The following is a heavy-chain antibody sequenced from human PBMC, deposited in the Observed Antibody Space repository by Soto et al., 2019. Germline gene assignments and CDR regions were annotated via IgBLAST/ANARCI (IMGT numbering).Heavy chain of an antibody. D-gene: IGHD1-1*01. Sequence: GESLRLAYAASGFTVGSYVVHWARQAPGKGLVRVSRISHDGSVTSYADSVKGRFTISRDDAKNTLHLQMDSPRHEDTAVYSCATDIDWKTDYCGQATLVTVSS. CDR1: GFTVGSYV. CDR2: ISHDGSVT. J-gene: IGHJ4*02. CDR3: ATDIDWKTDY. V-gene: IGHV3-74*01.